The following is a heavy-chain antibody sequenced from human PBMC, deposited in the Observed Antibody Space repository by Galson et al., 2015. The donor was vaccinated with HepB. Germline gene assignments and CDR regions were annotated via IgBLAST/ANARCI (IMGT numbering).Heavy chain of an antibody. V-gene: IGHV3-53*01. CDR3: AKDNGWLDY. CDR2: LYSGGYI. CDR1: GFTVHNNH. Sequence: SLRLSCAVSGFTVHNNHMSWVRQAPGRGLEWVSVLYSGGYIEYADSVRGRFTISRDKSENMLYLQMDSLRDDDTAIYYCAKDNGWLDYWGQGTLVTVSS. D-gene: IGHD6-19*01. J-gene: IGHJ4*02.